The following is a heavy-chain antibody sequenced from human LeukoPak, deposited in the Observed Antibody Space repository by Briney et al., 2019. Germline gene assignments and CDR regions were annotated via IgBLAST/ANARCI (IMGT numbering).Heavy chain of an antibody. D-gene: IGHD6-13*01. J-gene: IGHJ4*02. CDR2: IYYSGST. CDR3: ARRYSGTAFDY. CDR1: GGSISSGGYY. Sequence: SETLSLTCTVSGGSISSGGYYWSWIRQHPGKGLEWIGYIYYSGSTYYNPSLKSRVTISVDTSKNQFSLKLSSVTAADTAVYYCARRYSGTAFDYWGQGTLVTVSS. V-gene: IGHV4-31*03.